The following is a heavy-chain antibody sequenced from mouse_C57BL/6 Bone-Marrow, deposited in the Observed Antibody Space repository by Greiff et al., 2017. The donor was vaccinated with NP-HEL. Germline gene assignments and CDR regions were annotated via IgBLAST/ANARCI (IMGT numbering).Heavy chain of an antibody. CDR2: ISSGGSYP. V-gene: IGHV5-6*01. D-gene: IGHD2-5*01. CDR1: GFTFSNYG. J-gene: IGHJ2*01. Sequence: EVQLVESGGDLVKPGGSLKLSCAASGFTFSNYGMSWVRQTPDKRLEWVATISSGGSYPYYPDSVKGRFTISRDNAKNTLYLQMSSLKSEDTAMYYCARQSNWNYFDYWGQGTTLTVSS. CDR3: ARQSNWNYFDY.